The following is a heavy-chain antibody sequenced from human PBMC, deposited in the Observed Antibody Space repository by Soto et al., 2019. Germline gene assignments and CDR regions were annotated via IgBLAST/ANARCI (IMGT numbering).Heavy chain of an antibody. CDR3: ARDHDLGSWNPRFDP. Sequence: GASVKVSCKASGYTFTSYAMHWVRQAPGQRLEWMGWINAGNGNTKYSQKFQGRVTITRDTSASTAYMELSSLRSEDTAVYYCARDHDLGSWNPRFDPWGQGTLVTVSS. V-gene: IGHV1-3*01. CDR2: INAGNGNT. J-gene: IGHJ5*02. CDR1: GYTFTSYA. D-gene: IGHD1-1*01.